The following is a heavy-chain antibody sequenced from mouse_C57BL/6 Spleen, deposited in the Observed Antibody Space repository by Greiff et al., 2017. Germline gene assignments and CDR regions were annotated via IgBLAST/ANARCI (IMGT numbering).Heavy chain of an antibody. CDR3: AREGPYYYGFDY. CDR2: IYYSGTI. V-gene: IGHV3-5*01. D-gene: IGHD1-1*01. CDR1: GISITTGNYR. J-gene: IGHJ2*01. Sequence: EVQLQQSGPGLVKPSQTVFLTCTVTGISITTGNYRWSWIRQFPGNKLEWIGYIYYSGTITYNPSLTSRTTITRDTTKNQFFLEMNSLTAEDTATYYCAREGPYYYGFDYWGQGTTLTVSS.